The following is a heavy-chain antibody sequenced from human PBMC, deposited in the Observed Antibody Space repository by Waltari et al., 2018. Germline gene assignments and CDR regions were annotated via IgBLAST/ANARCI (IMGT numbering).Heavy chain of an antibody. J-gene: IGHJ2*01. D-gene: IGHD4-4*01. CDR2: SNHSGRT. CDR1: GGSFRGYY. Sequence: QVQLQQWGAGLLKPSETLSLTCAVSGGSFRGYYWSWIRQPPGKGLEWIGESNHSGRTKYNPSLKSRGTISVDTSKNQFSLKMSSVTAADTAVYYCARGFYSNYEFDLWGRGTLVTVSS. CDR3: ARGFYSNYEFDL. V-gene: IGHV4-34*01.